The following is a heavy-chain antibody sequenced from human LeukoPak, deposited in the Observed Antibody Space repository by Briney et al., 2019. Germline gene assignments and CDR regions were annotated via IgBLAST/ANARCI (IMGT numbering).Heavy chain of an antibody. J-gene: IGHJ4*02. D-gene: IGHD6-13*01. V-gene: IGHV3-23*01. CDR2: ISGSGGST. CDR3: AKGGHGQGPPIYSRSWYYFDY. CDR1: GFTFSSYA. Sequence: QAGGSLRLSCAASGFTFSSYAMSWVRQAPGKGLEWVSAISGSGGSTYYADSVKGRFTIPRDNSKNTLYLQMNSLRAEDPAVYYCAKGGHGQGPPIYSRSWYYFDYWGQGTLVTVSS.